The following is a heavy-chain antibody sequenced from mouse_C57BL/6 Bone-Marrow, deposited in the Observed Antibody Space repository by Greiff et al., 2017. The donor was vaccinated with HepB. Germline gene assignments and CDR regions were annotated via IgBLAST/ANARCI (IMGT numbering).Heavy chain of an antibody. D-gene: IGHD2-1*01. J-gene: IGHJ2*01. CDR2: IDPNSGGT. V-gene: IGHV1-72*01. CDR1: GYTFTSYW. CDR3: ARGRHGNYGWFDY. Sequence: VQLQQPGAELVKPGASVKLSCKASGYTFTSYWMHWVKQRPGRGLEWIGRIDPNSGGTKYNEKLKSKATLTVDKPSSTAYMQLSSLTSEDSAVYYCARGRHGNYGWFDYWGQGTTLTVSS.